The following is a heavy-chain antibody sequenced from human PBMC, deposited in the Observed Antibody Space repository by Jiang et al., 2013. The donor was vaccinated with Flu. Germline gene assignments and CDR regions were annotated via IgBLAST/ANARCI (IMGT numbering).Heavy chain of an antibody. Sequence: SGAEVKKPGASVKVSCKASGYTFTSYDINWVRQATGQGLEWMGWMNPNSGNTGYAQKFQGRVTMTRNTSISTAYMELSSLRSEDTAVYYCARDCYYYDSSGLQSRGVCYFDYWGQGTLVTVSS. CDR2: MNPNSGNT. CDR1: GYTFTSYD. CDR3: ARDCYYYDSSGLQSRGVCYFDY. J-gene: IGHJ4*02. V-gene: IGHV1-8*01. D-gene: IGHD3-22*01.